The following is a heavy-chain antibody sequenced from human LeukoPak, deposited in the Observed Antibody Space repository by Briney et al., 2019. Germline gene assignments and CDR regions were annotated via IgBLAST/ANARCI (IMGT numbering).Heavy chain of an antibody. D-gene: IGHD6-13*01. Sequence: PSETLSLTCTVSGGSISSYYWSWIRQPPGKGLEWIGYIYYSGSTNYNPSLKSRVTISVDTSKNQFSLKLSSVTAADTAVYYCARANLPGIAAAGTLSPYYYYYYMDVWGKGTTVTISS. CDR1: GGSISSYY. CDR2: IYYSGST. J-gene: IGHJ6*03. CDR3: ARANLPGIAAAGTLSPYYYYYYMDV. V-gene: IGHV4-59*01.